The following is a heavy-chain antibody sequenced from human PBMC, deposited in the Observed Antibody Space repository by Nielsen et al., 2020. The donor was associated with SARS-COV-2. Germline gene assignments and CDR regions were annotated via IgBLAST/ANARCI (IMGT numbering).Heavy chain of an antibody. CDR3: ARVGVTIFGVVSYYFDY. CDR1: GFTFNTYW. CDR2: ISSSSSYT. Sequence: GESLKISCSASGFTFNTYWMSWVRQAPGKGLEWVSYISSSSSYTNYADSVKGRFTISRDNAKNSLYLQMNSLRAEDTAVYYCARVGVTIFGVVSYYFDYWGQGTLVTVSS. D-gene: IGHD3-3*01. V-gene: IGHV3-11*05. J-gene: IGHJ4*02.